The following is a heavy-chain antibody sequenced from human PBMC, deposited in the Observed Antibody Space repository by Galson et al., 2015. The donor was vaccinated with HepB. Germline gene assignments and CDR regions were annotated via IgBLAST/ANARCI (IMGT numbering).Heavy chain of an antibody. J-gene: IGHJ4*02. CDR2: ISYDGSNK. Sequence: SLRLSCAASGFTFSSYAMSWVRQAPGKGLEWVAIISYDGSNKYYADSVKGRFTISRDNSKNTLYLQMNSLRNVETAVYYCARAKYQMSLWGYWGQGTLVTVSS. CDR3: ARAKYQMSLWGY. D-gene: IGHD2-21*01. V-gene: IGHV3-30-3*01. CDR1: GFTFSSYA.